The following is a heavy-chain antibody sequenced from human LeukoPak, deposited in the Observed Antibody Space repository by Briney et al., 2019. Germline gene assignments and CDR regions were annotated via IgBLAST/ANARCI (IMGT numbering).Heavy chain of an antibody. D-gene: IGHD3-22*01. J-gene: IGHJ5*02. CDR1: GFTFSSYG. CDR3: AKGGYYFDSTNWFDP. V-gene: IGHV3-23*01. Sequence: GGSLRLSCAASGFTFSSYGMSWVRQAPGKGLEWVSGISGGGASTYYADSVKGRFTISRDNSKNTLYLQMNSLRAEDTAVYYCAKGGYYFDSTNWFDPWGQGTLVTVSS. CDR2: ISGGGAST.